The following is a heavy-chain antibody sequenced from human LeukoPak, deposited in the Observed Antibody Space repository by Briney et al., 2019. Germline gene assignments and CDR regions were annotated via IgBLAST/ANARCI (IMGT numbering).Heavy chain of an antibody. J-gene: IGHJ6*02. D-gene: IGHD3-3*01. CDR2: IKQDGSEK. CDR1: GFTFSSYW. Sequence: GGPLRLSCAASGFTFSSYWMSWVRQAPGKGLEWVANIKQDGSEKYYVDSVKGRFTISRDNAKNSLYLQMNSLRAEDTAVYYCARAVPDFWSGYYRYYYGMDVWGQGTTVTVSS. CDR3: ARAVPDFWSGYYRYYYGMDV. V-gene: IGHV3-7*01.